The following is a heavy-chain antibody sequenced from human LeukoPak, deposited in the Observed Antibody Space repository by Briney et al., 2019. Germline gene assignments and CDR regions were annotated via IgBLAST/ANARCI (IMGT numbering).Heavy chain of an antibody. Sequence: SETLSLTCTVSGGSIDKNSYYWGWVRQPPGRGLEWIGEINQSGSSTYNPSLKSRVTMSVDTSKNQLSLKMTSVTAADTAVYYCASIHQVRGSHTFDIWGQGTMVTVSS. J-gene: IGHJ3*02. CDR2: INQSGSS. D-gene: IGHD3-10*01. CDR1: GGSIDKNSYY. CDR3: ASIHQVRGSHTFDI. V-gene: IGHV4-39*07.